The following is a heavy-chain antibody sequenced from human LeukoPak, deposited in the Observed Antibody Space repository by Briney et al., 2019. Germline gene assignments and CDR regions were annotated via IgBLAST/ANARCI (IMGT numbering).Heavy chain of an antibody. CDR3: AREFEATGFWALDY. D-gene: IGHD3-16*01. V-gene: IGHV3-74*01. Sequence: QPGGSLRLSCAVSGFTLSSYWMHWVRQAPGKGLVWVSRMNSDGRATTYADSVKGRFTISRDNAKNTLYLQMNSLRAEDTAVYYCAREFEATGFWALDYWGQGTLVTVSS. J-gene: IGHJ4*02. CDR2: MNSDGRAT. CDR1: GFTLSSYW.